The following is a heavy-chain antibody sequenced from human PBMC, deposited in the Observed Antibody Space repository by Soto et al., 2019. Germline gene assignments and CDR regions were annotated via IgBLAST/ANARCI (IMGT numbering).Heavy chain of an antibody. CDR1: GGSFSGYY. J-gene: IGHJ4*02. CDR3: ARGRIMITFGGGIARTDFDY. CDR2: INHSGST. D-gene: IGHD3-16*02. Sequence: PSATLSLTCAVYGGSFSGYYWSWIRQPPGKGLEWIGEINHSGSTNYTPSLKSRVTISVDTSKNQFSLKLSSVTAADTAVYYCARGRIMITFGGGIARTDFDYWGQGTLVTVSS. V-gene: IGHV4-34*01.